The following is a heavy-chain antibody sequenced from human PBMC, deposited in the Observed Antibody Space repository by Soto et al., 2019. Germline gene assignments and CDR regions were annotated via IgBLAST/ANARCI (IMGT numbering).Heavy chain of an antibody. J-gene: IGHJ4*02. CDR3: ARENGGSYDY. Sequence: EVQLVESGGDLVQPGGSLRLSCVASRFTFSYYWMTWVRQAPGKGLEWVATLDQFGTQTFYVDSVKGRFTISRDNARNSLYLQMNSLRPEDTAFDYCARENGGSYDYWGQGSLVTVSS. D-gene: IGHD7-27*01. V-gene: IGHV3-7*03. CDR2: LDQFGTQT. CDR1: RFTFSYYW.